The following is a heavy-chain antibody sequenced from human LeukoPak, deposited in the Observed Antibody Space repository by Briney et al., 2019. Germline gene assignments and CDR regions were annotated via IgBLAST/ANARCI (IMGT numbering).Heavy chain of an antibody. CDR3: ARVWREYSY. V-gene: IGHV3-48*02. D-gene: IGHD2/OR15-2a*01. J-gene: IGHJ4*02. CDR1: GFTFSSYS. CDR2: IGRSSSTI. Sequence: GGSLRLSCAASGFTFSSYSMNWVRQAPGKGLEWVSYIGRSSSTIYYADSVKGRFTISRDNANNSLYLQMNSLRDDDTAVYYCARVWREYSYWGQGTLVTVSS.